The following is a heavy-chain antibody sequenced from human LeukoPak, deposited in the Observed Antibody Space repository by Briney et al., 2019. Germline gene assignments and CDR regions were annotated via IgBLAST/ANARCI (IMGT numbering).Heavy chain of an antibody. V-gene: IGHV4-34*01. CDR2: INHSGST. CDR3: ARLSGGGRSVYYYYYGMDV. D-gene: IGHD3-16*01. Sequence: KASETLSLTCAVYGGSFSGYYWSWVRQPPGKGLEWIGEINHSGSTNYNPSLKSRVTISVDTSKNQFSLKLSSVTAADTAVYYCARLSGGGRSVYYYYYGMDVWGQGTTVTVSS. J-gene: IGHJ6*02. CDR1: GGSFSGYY.